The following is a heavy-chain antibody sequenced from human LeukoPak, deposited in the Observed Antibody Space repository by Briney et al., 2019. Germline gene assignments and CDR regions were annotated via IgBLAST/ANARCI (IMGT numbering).Heavy chain of an antibody. CDR2: IYYSGST. V-gene: IGHV4-31*03. D-gene: IGHD6-19*01. CDR1: GGSISSGGYY. J-gene: IGHJ4*02. CDR3: ARVPSSYSSGWTFDY. Sequence: SQTLSLTCTVSGGSISSGGYYWSWIRQHPGKGLEWIGYIYYSGSTYYNPSLKSRVTISVDTSKNQFSLKLSSVTAADTAVYYCARVPSSYSSGWTFDYWGQGTLVTVSS.